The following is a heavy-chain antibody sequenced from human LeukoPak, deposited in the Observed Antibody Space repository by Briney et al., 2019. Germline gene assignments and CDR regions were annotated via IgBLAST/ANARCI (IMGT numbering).Heavy chain of an antibody. D-gene: IGHD4-23*01. Sequence: PGGSLRLSCAASGXTFSAYGMHWVRQAPGKSLEWVALVWYDGSNKYYADSVKGRYTISRDNPKNTLYLQMNSLRPEDTAVFYCARNYGTNSGGFDIWGQGTTVSVSS. CDR1: GXTFSAYG. CDR2: VWYDGSNK. J-gene: IGHJ3*02. V-gene: IGHV3-33*01. CDR3: ARNYGTNSGGFDI.